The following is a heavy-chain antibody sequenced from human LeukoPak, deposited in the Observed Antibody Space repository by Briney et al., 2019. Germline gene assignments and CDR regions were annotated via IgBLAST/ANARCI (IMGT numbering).Heavy chain of an antibody. CDR3: ARGGGWAKDDFWSGYFYSGYNWFDP. J-gene: IGHJ5*02. D-gene: IGHD3-3*01. CDR2: IYSSGST. Sequence: PSETLSLTCTVSGGSISSGSYYWSWIRQPAGKGLEWIGRIYSSGSTNYNPSLKSRVTISVDTSKNQFSLKLSSVTAADTAVYYCARGGGWAKDDFWSGYFYSGYNWFDPWGQGTLVTVSS. CDR1: GGSISSGSYY. V-gene: IGHV4-61*02.